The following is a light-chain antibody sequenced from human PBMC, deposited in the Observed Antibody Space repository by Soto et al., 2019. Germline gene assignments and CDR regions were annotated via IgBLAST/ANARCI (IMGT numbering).Light chain of an antibody. CDR1: SSDVGRYNY. J-gene: IGLJ1*01. CDR2: GVT. V-gene: IGLV2-14*01. CDR3: SSYTSSSTYV. Sequence: QSALTQPASVSGSPGQSITISCTGTSSDVGRYNYVSWYQQHPGKAPKLMIYGVTNRPSGVSTRFSGSKSGNTASLTISGLQAEDEADYYCSSYTSSSTYVFGPGTKLTVL.